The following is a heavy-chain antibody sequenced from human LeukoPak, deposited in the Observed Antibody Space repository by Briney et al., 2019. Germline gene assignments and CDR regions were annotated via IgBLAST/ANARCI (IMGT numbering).Heavy chain of an antibody. V-gene: IGHV4-61*02. Sequence: SETLSLTCNVSGDSISSGSFYWSWIRQPAGTGLEWIGRIYTSGITKYKPSLKSRVTISVDMSKNHLSLKLSSVTAADTAIYYCARGRPYSRTYYFDSWGQGTLVTVSS. J-gene: IGHJ4*02. D-gene: IGHD4-11*01. CDR1: GDSISSGSFY. CDR3: ARGRPYSRTYYFDS. CDR2: IYTSGIT.